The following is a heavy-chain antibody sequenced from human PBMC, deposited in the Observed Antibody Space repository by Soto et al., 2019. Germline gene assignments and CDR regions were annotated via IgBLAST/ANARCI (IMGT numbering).Heavy chain of an antibody. CDR3: AKALAYCSSTSCRYFDY. J-gene: IGHJ4*02. D-gene: IGHD2-2*01. CDR2: ISGSGGST. Sequence: PGGSLRLSCAASGFTFNNYAMSWVRQGPGKGLEWVSAISGSGGSTYYADSVKGRFTISRDNSKNTLYLQMNSLRAEDTAVYYCAKALAYCSSTSCRYFDYWGQGTLVTVSS. CDR1: GFTFNNYA. V-gene: IGHV3-23*01.